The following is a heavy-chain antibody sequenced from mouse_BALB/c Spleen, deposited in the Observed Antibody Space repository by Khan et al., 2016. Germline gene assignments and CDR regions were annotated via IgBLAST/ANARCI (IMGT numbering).Heavy chain of an antibody. CDR2: ISYSGST. CDR1: GYSITSDYA. V-gene: IGHV3-2*02. D-gene: IGHD1-1*01. CDR3: ARFYYGSSYWYFDV. J-gene: IGHJ1*01. Sequence: EVQLRESGPGLVKPSQSLSLTCTVTGYSITSDYAWNWIRQFPGNKLEWMGYISYSGSTSYNPSLKSRISITRDTSKNQFFLQLNSVTTEDTATYYCARFYYGSSYWYFDVWGAGTTVTVSS.